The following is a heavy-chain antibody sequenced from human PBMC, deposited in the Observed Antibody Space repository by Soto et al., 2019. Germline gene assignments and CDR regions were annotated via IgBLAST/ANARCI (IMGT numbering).Heavy chain of an antibody. Sequence: ASVKVSCKASGYTFTSYYMHWVRQAPGQGLEWMGIINPSGGSTSYAQKFQGRVTMTRDTSTSTVYMELSSLRSEDMAVYYCARTAPRYSSSYSYYFDYWGQGTLVTVSS. CDR1: GYTFTSYY. V-gene: IGHV1-46*01. CDR2: INPSGGST. D-gene: IGHD6-6*01. J-gene: IGHJ4*02. CDR3: ARTAPRYSSSYSYYFDY.